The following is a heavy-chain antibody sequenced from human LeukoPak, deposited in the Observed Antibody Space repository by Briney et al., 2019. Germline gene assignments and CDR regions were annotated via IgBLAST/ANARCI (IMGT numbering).Heavy chain of an antibody. CDR2: MNPNSGNT. CDR3: ARVRGILWFGELLSTPDAFDI. CDR1: GYTFTSYG. J-gene: IGHJ3*02. V-gene: IGHV1-8*02. D-gene: IGHD3-10*01. Sequence: ASVKVSCKASGYTFTSYGINWVRQATGQGLEWMGWMNPNSGNTGYAQKFQGRVTMTRNTSISTAYMELSSLRSEDTAVYYCARVRGILWFGELLSTPDAFDIWGQGTMVTVSS.